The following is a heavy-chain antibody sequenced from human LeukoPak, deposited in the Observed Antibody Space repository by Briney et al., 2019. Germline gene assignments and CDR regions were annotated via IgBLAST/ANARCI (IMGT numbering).Heavy chain of an antibody. J-gene: IGHJ4*02. V-gene: IGHV3-23*01. CDR2: ITASGFST. CDR1: GFTFSTYA. D-gene: IGHD2-15*01. CDR3: AKRTSNDSPPSFDY. Sequence: PGGSLRLSCAASGFTFSTYAVSWVRQAPGKGLGWVSAITASGFSTYYADSVKGRFTISRDNSKNTLYLQMDSLRAEDTALYYCAKRTSNDSPPSFDYWGQGTLVIVSS.